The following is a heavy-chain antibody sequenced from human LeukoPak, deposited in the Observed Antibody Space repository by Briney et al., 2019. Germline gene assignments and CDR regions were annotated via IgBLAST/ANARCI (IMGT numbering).Heavy chain of an antibody. Sequence: GGSLRLSCAASGFTVSSNYMSWVRQAPGKGLEWVSVIYSGGSTYYADSVKGRFTISRDNSKNTLYLQMNSLRAEDTAVYYCGRDLGARSGSYFDYWGQGTLVTVSS. CDR1: GFTVSSNY. CDR2: IYSGGST. V-gene: IGHV3-53*01. CDR3: GRDLGARSGSYFDY. J-gene: IGHJ4*02. D-gene: IGHD1-26*01.